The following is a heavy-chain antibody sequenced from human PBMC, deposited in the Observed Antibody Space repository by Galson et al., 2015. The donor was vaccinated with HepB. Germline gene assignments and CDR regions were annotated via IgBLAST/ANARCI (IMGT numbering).Heavy chain of an antibody. V-gene: IGHV3-30*04. Sequence: SLRLSCAASGFTFNSYAMHWVRQAPGKGLQWVAVITYDGTNKFYARSVKGRFTISRDNAERSVSLHMYSLRAEDTAVYYCAREVMIRTLAHKTPDYWGQGTLVTVSS. CDR3: AREVMIRTLAHKTPDY. CDR2: ITYDGTNK. J-gene: IGHJ4*02. CDR1: GFTFNSYA. D-gene: IGHD3-16*01.